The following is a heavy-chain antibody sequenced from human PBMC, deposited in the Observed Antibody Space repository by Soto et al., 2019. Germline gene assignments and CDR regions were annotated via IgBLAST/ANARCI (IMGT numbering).Heavy chain of an antibody. Sequence: QAQLVESGGGVVQPGRSLRLSCAASGFTFSGYAMHWVRQAPGKGLEGVAVISFDGSETYYADSVQGRFTISRDNSKNPLSLQMNSLRAEDTALYYCTRVGRGYSYGNGMDVWGQGTTVTVSS. CDR2: ISFDGSET. J-gene: IGHJ6*02. CDR3: TRVGRGYSYGNGMDV. V-gene: IGHV3-30-3*01. D-gene: IGHD5-18*01. CDR1: GFTFSGYA.